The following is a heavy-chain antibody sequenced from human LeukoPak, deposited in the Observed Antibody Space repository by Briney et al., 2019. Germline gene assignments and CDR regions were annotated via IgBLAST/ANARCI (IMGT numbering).Heavy chain of an antibody. CDR3: AKDASTVTLHADY. CDR1: GFTFSSCG. D-gene: IGHD4-17*01. J-gene: IGHJ4*02. CDR2: LSYDGSNN. Sequence: HAGGSLRLSCAASGFTFSSCGMHWVRQAPGKGLEWVAVLSYDGSNNYYADSVKGRFTISRDNSKNTLYLQMNSLRAEDTAVYYCAKDASTVTLHADYWGQGTLVTVSS. V-gene: IGHV3-30*18.